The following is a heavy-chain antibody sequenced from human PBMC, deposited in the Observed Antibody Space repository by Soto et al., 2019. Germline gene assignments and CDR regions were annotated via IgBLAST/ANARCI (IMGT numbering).Heavy chain of an antibody. J-gene: IGHJ4*02. CDR2: INPGDGNT. D-gene: IGHD3-3*01. V-gene: IGHV1-3*01. Sequence: QVQLVQSGDEVREPGASVKVSCKASGYPFSNYGLHWVRQAPGHRLEWMGWINPGDGNTRYSQKFQGRVTITSDQSANTAYMQLTSLKSEDTAVYYCAIVLRGLTILGVAHPRYYCGQGTLVTVAS. CDR1: GYPFSNYG. CDR3: AIVLRGLTILGVAHPRYY.